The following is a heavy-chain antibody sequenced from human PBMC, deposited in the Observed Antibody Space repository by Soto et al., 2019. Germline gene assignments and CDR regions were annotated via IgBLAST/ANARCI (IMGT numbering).Heavy chain of an antibody. J-gene: IGHJ2*01. CDR3: ARGARGQYWYFAL. D-gene: IGHD3-10*01. Sequence: QVQLQESGPGLVKPSQTLSLTCTVSGGSISSGDYYWSWIRQPPGKGLEWIGYIYYSGSTYYNPSLKSRVTISVDTSKNQFSLKLSSVTASDTAVYYCARGARGQYWYFALWGRGTLVTVSS. CDR2: IYYSGST. CDR1: GGSISSGDYY. V-gene: IGHV4-30-4*01.